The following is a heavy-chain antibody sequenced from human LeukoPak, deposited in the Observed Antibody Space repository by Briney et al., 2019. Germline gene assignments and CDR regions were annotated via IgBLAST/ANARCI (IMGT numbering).Heavy chain of an antibody. Sequence: PGASVKLSCAASGCTFSTYWMTWVRQAPGQGLEWMANMKHDGGEKNYVDSVKGRFTISRDNDKNSLYLQMNSLRAEDTAVYYCAGSARESEYPKMDYWGQGTLVTVSS. D-gene: IGHD5-24*01. J-gene: IGHJ4*02. CDR1: GCTFSTYW. V-gene: IGHV3-7*02. CDR2: MKHDGGEK. CDR3: AGSARESEYPKMDY.